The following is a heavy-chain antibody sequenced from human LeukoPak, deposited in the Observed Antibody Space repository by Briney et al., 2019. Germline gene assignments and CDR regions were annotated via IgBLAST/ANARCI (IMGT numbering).Heavy chain of an antibody. CDR3: ARDGLWFIDKGGGYYYMDV. J-gene: IGHJ6*03. Sequence: ASVTVSCKASGYTFTSYGISWVRQAPGQGLEWMGWINPNTGGTKYAQKFQDRIIMTRDTSISTVYMELSRLRSDDTAVYYCARDGLWFIDKGGGYYYMDVWGKGTTVTVSS. CDR1: GYTFTSYG. CDR2: INPNTGGT. D-gene: IGHD3-10*01. V-gene: IGHV1-2*02.